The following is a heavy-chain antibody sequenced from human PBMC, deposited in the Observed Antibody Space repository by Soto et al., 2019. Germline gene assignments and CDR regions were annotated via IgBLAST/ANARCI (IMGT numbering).Heavy chain of an antibody. D-gene: IGHD2-15*01. Sequence: SETLSLTCTVSGGSISSYYWSWIRQPPGKGLEWIGYIYYSGSTNYNPSLKSRVTISVDTSKNQFSLKLSSVTAADTAVYYCAREYCSGGSCYEVAYFDYWGQGTLVTVSS. J-gene: IGHJ4*02. V-gene: IGHV4-59*01. CDR3: AREYCSGGSCYEVAYFDY. CDR1: GGSISSYY. CDR2: IYYSGST.